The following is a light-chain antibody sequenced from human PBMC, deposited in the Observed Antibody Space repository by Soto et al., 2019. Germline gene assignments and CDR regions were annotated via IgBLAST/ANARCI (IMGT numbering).Light chain of an antibody. J-gene: IGKJ1*01. Sequence: DIQMTQSPSTLSGSVGDRLTITCRASQTISSWLAWDQQKPGKAPKLLIYKASTLKSGVPSRFSGSGSGTEFTLTISSLQPDDFATYYGQHYNSYAEAFGQGTKVELQ. CDR1: QTISSW. CDR3: QHYNSYAEA. V-gene: IGKV1-5*03. CDR2: KAS.